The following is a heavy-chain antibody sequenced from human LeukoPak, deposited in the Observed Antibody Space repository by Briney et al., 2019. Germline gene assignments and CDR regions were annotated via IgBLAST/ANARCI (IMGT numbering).Heavy chain of an antibody. V-gene: IGHV3-72*01. J-gene: IGHJ3*02. CDR2: TRNKANSYTT. Sequence: GGSLRLSCAASGFTFSDHYMDWVRQAPGKGLEWVGRTRNKANSYTTAYAASVKGRFTISRDDSKNSLYLQMNSLKTEDTAVYYCAREMAAAYCNSTSCYPDAFDIWGQGTMVTVSS. CDR3: AREMAAAYCNSTSCYPDAFDI. CDR1: GFTFSDHY. D-gene: IGHD2-2*01.